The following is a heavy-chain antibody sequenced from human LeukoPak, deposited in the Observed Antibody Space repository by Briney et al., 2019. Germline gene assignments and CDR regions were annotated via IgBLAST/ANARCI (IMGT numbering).Heavy chain of an antibody. CDR3: TRRLDGSGSSGCFDY. CDR1: GFTFSSYA. V-gene: IGHV3-23*01. Sequence: GGSLRLSCAASGFTFSSYAMGWVRQAPGKGLEWVSAISGSGGSTYYADSVKGRFTISRDNSKNTLYLQMNSLRAEDTAVYYCTRRLDGSGSSGCFDYWGQGTLVTVSS. CDR2: ISGSGGST. J-gene: IGHJ4*02. D-gene: IGHD3-10*01.